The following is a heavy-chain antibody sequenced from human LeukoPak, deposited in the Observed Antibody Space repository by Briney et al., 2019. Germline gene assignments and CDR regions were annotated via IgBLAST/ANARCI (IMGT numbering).Heavy chain of an antibody. CDR1: GGSFSAYY. CDR3: ARGGTVAGYRSPLKSHFDS. J-gene: IGHJ4*02. D-gene: IGHD6-19*01. Sequence: SETLSLTCGVYGGSFSAYYWTWIRQPPGQGPEWLGEITHRGSTDYNPSLASRVTMSVDTSKHQFSLKLTSLTAADTAVYYCARGGTVAGYRSPLKSHFDSWGQGTLVTVSS. V-gene: IGHV4-34*01. CDR2: ITHRGST.